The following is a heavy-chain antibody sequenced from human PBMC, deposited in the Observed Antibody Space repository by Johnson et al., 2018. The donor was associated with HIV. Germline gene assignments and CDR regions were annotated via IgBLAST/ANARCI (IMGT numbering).Heavy chain of an antibody. CDR2: ISYDGSNK. Sequence: QVQLVESGGGLVQPGGSLRLSCAASGFTFSSYAMSWVRQAPGKGLEWVAVISYDGSNKYYADSVKGRFTISRDNSKNTLYLQMNSLRGEDTAMYYCAKDGGRWSYSFDVWGQGTMVTVSS. CDR1: GFTFSSYA. D-gene: IGHD3-16*01. V-gene: IGHV3-30*04. CDR3: AKDGGRWSYSFDV. J-gene: IGHJ3*01.